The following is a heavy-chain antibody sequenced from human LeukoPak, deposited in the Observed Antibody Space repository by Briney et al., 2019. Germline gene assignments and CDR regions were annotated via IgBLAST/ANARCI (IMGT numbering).Heavy chain of an antibody. Sequence: SETLSLTCTVSGGSISSSSYYWGWIRQPPGKGLEWTGSIYYSGSTYYNPSLKSRVTISVDTSKNQFSLKLSSVTAADTAVYYCARPKTTVTTPDYWGQGTLVTVSS. CDR2: IYYSGST. CDR1: GGSISSSSYY. V-gene: IGHV4-39*01. CDR3: ARPKTTVTTPDY. D-gene: IGHD4-17*01. J-gene: IGHJ4*02.